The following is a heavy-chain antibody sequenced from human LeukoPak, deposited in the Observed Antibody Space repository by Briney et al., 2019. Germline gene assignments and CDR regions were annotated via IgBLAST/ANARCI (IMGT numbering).Heavy chain of an antibody. V-gene: IGHV1-8*01. CDR2: MNPNSGAT. J-gene: IGHJ6*02. CDR1: GYTFTSYD. CDR3: ARSDFWSGYYIVGGYYYYGMDV. Sequence: ASVKVSCKASGYTFTSYDFNWLRQATGQGPEWMGWMNPNSGATGYAQKFQGRVTMTRSASINTAYMELSNLRSEDTAVYYCARSDFWSGYYIVGGYYYYGMDVWGQGTTVTVSS. D-gene: IGHD3-3*01.